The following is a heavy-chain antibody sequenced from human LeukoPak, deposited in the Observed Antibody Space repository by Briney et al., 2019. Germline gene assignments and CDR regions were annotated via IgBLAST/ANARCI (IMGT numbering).Heavy chain of an antibody. V-gene: IGHV1-24*01. CDR2: FDPEDGET. CDR1: GYTLTELS. D-gene: IGHD2-15*01. Sequence: GASVKVSCKVSGYTLTELSMHWVRQAPGKGLEWMGGFDPEDGETVYAQKFQGRATMTEDTSTDTAYMELSSLRSEDTAVYYCATASVVVAATQHYYMDVWGKGTTVTVSS. CDR3: ATASVVVAATQHYYMDV. J-gene: IGHJ6*03.